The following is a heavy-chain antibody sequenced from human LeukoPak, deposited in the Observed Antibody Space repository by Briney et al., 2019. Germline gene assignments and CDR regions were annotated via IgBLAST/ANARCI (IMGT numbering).Heavy chain of an antibody. CDR3: ARAALWFGELHFDY. CDR2: IYSGGST. Sequence: PGGSLRLSCAASEFTVSTNYMSWVRQAPGKGLEWVSIIYSGGSTYYADSVKGRFTISRHNSKNTLYLQMNSLRAEDTAVYYCARAALWFGELHFDYWGQGTLVTVSS. V-gene: IGHV3-53*04. J-gene: IGHJ4*02. D-gene: IGHD3-10*01. CDR1: EFTVSTNY.